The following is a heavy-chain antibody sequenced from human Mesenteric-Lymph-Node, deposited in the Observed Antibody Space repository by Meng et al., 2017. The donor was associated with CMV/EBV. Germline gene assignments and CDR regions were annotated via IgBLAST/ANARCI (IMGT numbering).Heavy chain of an antibody. J-gene: IGHJ4*02. CDR2: INHSGST. Sequence: LPQLVGVLVELLETLAVMVAIYGGSCSDFYWYLIRQSPEKGREWIGEINHSGSTTYNPSFTSRSIRSIDTSTNQITLNMMSVTAADTAVYYCARGSSYDILTGYFDYWGQGALVTVSS. V-gene: IGHV4-34*02. CDR1: GGSCSDFY. D-gene: IGHD3-9*01. CDR3: ARGSSYDILTGYFDY.